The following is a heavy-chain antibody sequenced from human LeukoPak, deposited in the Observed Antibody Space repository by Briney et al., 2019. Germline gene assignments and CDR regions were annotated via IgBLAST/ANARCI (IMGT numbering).Heavy chain of an antibody. CDR1: GGSISSYY. V-gene: IGHV4-4*07. J-gene: IGHJ4*02. CDR3: ARVYSGYDLPGSLANYYFDY. Sequence: PSETLPLTCTVSGGSISSYYWSWIRQPAGKGLEWIGRFSRGGSGDYSPSLKSRVTMSVDTSKNQFSLKLSSVTAADTAVYYCARVYSGYDLPGSLANYYFDYWGQGTLVTVSS. CDR2: FSRGGSG. D-gene: IGHD5-12*01.